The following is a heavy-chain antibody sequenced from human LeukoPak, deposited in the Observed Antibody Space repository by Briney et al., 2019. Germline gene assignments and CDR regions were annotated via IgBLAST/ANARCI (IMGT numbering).Heavy chain of an antibody. V-gene: IGHV1-18*01. D-gene: IGHD6-19*01. CDR3: ARDLKMGYSSGRYSWGAGSSNDY. CDR2: ISAYNGNT. Sequence: ASVKVSCKASGYTFTNYGISWVRQAPGQGLEWMGWISAYNGNTNYAQKFQGRITMTTDTSTSTAYMELRSLRSDDTAVYYCARDLKMGYSSGRYSWGAGSSNDYWGQGTLVTVSS. CDR1: GYTFTNYG. J-gene: IGHJ4*02.